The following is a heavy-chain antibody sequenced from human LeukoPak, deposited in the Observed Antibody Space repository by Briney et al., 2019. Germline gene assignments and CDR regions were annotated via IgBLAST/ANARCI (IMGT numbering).Heavy chain of an antibody. D-gene: IGHD1-26*01. CDR3: ARGLSGSYLTETWFDP. CDR2: IYYSGST. J-gene: IGHJ5*02. CDR1: GGSISSSSYY. V-gene: IGHV4-39*07. Sequence: SETLSLTCTVSGGSISSSSYYWGWIRQPPGKGLEWIGSIYYSGSTNYNPSLKSRVTISVDTSKNQFSLKLSSVTAADTAVYYCARGLSGSYLTETWFDPWGQGTLVTVSS.